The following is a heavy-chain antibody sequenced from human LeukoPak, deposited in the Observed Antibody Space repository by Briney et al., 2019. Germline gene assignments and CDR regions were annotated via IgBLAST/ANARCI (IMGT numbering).Heavy chain of an antibody. CDR2: IYYSGST. CDR1: GYSISSGYY. V-gene: IGHV4-38-2*02. Sequence: SETLSLTCTVYGYSISSGYYWGWIRQPPGKGLEWIGSIYYSGSTYYNPSLKSRVTISVDTSKNQFSLKLSSVTAADTAVYYCARAYDFWSGYLFDPWGQGTLVTVSS. CDR3: ARAYDFWSGYLFDP. J-gene: IGHJ5*02. D-gene: IGHD3-3*01.